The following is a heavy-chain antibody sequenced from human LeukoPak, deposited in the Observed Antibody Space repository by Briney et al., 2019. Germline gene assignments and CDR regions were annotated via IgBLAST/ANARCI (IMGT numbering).Heavy chain of an antibody. CDR1: GFTFSSYW. V-gene: IGHV3-7*01. CDR2: IKQDGSEK. D-gene: IGHD5-12*01. J-gene: IGHJ6*02. Sequence: PSGGSLRLSCAASGFTFSSYWMSWVRQAPGKGLEWVANIKQDGSEKYYVDSVKGRFTISRDNAKNSLYLQMNSLRAEDTAVYYCARAGRGHIVATKERHYYYYYGMDVWGQGTTVTVSS. CDR3: ARAGRGHIVATKERHYYYYYGMDV.